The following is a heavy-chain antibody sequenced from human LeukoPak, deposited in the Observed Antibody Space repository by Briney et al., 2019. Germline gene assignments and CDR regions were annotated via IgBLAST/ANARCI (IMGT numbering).Heavy chain of an antibody. CDR1: GFTFSDYY. D-gene: IGHD3-10*01. CDR2: ISSSGSTI. CDR3: ARDPPSTYYYGSGSYSGWFDP. Sequence: GGSLRLSCAASGFTFSDYYMSWIRQAPGKGLEWVSYISSSGSTIYYADSVKGRFTISRDNAKNSLYLQMNSLRAEDTAVYYCARDPPSTYYYGSGSYSGWFDPWGQGTLVTVSS. V-gene: IGHV3-11*04. J-gene: IGHJ5*02.